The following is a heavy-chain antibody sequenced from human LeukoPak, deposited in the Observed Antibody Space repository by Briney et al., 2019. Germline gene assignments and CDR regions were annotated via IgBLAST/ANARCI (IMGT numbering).Heavy chain of an antibody. Sequence: SETLSLPCTVSGDPISSYYWTWTRHPPGKAREGIGYIYYTGATIYNPSLKSRVTISVDTSKKQFSLKLTSVTAADTAVYYCARYGGSGWVIDNWGQGTLVTVSS. CDR2: IYYTGAT. CDR3: ARYGGSGWVIDN. V-gene: IGHV4-59*08. J-gene: IGHJ4*02. CDR1: GDPISSYY. D-gene: IGHD6-19*01.